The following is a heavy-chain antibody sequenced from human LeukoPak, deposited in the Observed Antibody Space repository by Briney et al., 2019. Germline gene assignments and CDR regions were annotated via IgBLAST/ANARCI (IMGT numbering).Heavy chain of an antibody. CDR2: ISSISRTI. J-gene: IGHJ6*02. V-gene: IGHV3-48*01. CDR1: GFTISTYD. CDR3: ARLRYYAMDV. Sequence: PGVSLRLSCAASGFTISTYDMNWVRQARGKGLEWVSYISSISRTISYADSVKGRFTISRDNAKNSLYLQMNSLRAEDTAVYYCARLRYYAMDVWGQGTTVTASS.